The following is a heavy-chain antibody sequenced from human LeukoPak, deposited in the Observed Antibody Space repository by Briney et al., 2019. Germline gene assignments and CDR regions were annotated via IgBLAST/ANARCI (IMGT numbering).Heavy chain of an antibody. CDR3: ARGLGFGESSYYYYYMDV. Sequence: PSETLSLTCTVSGGSISSYYWSWIRPPPGKGLEWIGYIYYSGSTNYKPSLKSRVTISVDTSKNQFSLKLSSVTAADTAVYYCARGLGFGESSYYYYYMDVWGKGTTVTVSS. CDR1: GGSISSYY. V-gene: IGHV4-59*01. D-gene: IGHD3-10*01. J-gene: IGHJ6*03. CDR2: IYYSGST.